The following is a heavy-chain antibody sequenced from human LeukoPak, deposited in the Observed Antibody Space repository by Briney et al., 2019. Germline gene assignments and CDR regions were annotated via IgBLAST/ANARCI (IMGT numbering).Heavy chain of an antibody. CDR1: GYSISSGYY. CDR2: IYHSGST. D-gene: IGHD3-10*01. J-gene: IGHJ5*02. Sequence: SETLSLTCTVSGYSISSGYYWGWIRQPPGKGLEWIGEIYHSGSTNYNPSLKSRVTISVDKSKNQFSLKLSSVTAADTAVYYCARHGFLRYYGSGSRVLPYNWFDPWGQGTLVTVSS. CDR3: ARHGFLRYYGSGSRVLPYNWFDP. V-gene: IGHV4-38-2*02.